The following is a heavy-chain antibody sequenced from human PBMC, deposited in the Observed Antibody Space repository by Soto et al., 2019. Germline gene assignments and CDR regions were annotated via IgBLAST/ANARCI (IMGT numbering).Heavy chain of an antibody. J-gene: IGHJ4*02. CDR1: GFTFSSYE. D-gene: IGHD2-21*01. Sequence: LRLSCAASGFTFSSYEMNWVRQAPGKGLEWVSYISSSGSTIYYADSVKGRFTISRDNAKNSLYLQMNSLRAEDTAVYYCARRDGYIDYWGQGTLVTVSS. V-gene: IGHV3-48*03. CDR3: ARRDGYIDY. CDR2: ISSSGSTI.